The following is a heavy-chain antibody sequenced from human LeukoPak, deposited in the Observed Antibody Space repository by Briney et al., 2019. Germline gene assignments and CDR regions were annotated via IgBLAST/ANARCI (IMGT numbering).Heavy chain of an antibody. V-gene: IGHV4-59*08. D-gene: IGHD2-2*01. CDR3: ARSAGYCSSTSCFRYFDY. CDR1: GGSISSYY. Sequence: PSETLSLTCTVSGGSISSYYWSWIRQPPGKGLEWIGYIYYSGSTNYNPSLKSRVAISVDTSENQFSLKLSSVTAADTAVYYCARSAGYCSSTSCFRYFDYWGQGTLVTVSS. CDR2: IYYSGST. J-gene: IGHJ4*02.